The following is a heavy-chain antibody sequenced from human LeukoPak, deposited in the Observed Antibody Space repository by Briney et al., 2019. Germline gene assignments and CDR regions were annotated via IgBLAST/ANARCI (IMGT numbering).Heavy chain of an antibody. CDR2: IYTSGST. CDR3: ARRNGYDTKFDP. J-gene: IGHJ5*02. Sequence: TSETLSLTCTVSGGSVSSYYWSWIRQPPGRGLEWIGYIYTSGSTNYNPSLKSRVTISVDTSKNQFSLKLSSVTAADTAVYYCARRNGYDTKFDPWGQGTLVTVSS. CDR1: GGSVSSYY. D-gene: IGHD5-12*01. V-gene: IGHV4-4*09.